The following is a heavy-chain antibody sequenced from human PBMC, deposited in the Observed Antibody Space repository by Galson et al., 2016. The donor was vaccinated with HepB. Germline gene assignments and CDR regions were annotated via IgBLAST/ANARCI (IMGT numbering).Heavy chain of an antibody. D-gene: IGHD6-13*01. CDR2: ISPYNGNT. CDR3: ARAFQSGSSWYGGRGIDAFDM. CDR1: GYTFNIYG. V-gene: IGHV1-18*01. J-gene: IGHJ3*02. Sequence: SVKVSCKASGYTFNIYGINWVRQAPGQGLEWMGRISPYNGNTKYSQKFQDRITITRDTSTSTAYMELSSLTSEDTAVYYCARAFQSGSSWYGGRGIDAFDMWGQGTMVTVSS.